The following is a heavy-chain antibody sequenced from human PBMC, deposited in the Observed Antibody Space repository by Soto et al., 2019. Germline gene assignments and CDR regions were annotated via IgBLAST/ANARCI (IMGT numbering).Heavy chain of an antibody. CDR3: AREQYCGGDCFKYYYYGMDV. J-gene: IGHJ6*02. D-gene: IGHD2-21*02. CDR1: GYTFASYG. CDR2: ISAYNGNT. V-gene: IGHV1-18*01. Sequence: GASVKVSCKASGYTFASYGISWVRQAPGQGLEWMGWISAYNGNTNYAQKLQGRVTMTTDTSTSTAYMELRSLRSDDTAVYYCAREQYCGGDCFKYYYYGMDVWGQGTTVTVSS.